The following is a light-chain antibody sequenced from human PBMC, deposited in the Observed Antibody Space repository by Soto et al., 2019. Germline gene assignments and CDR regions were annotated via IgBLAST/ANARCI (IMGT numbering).Light chain of an antibody. CDR2: GAY. CDR3: QQYGSSPPIT. J-gene: IGKJ5*01. Sequence: TPSLATLSSCAGQRANLWGRPMQSVSSGYLAWYQQKPGQAPRLLLYGAYSRATGIPPRFSGSASGTDFTLTISSLQSEDVAVYYCQQYGSSPPITFGQGTRLEIK. CDR1: QSVSSGY. V-gene: IGKV3-20*01.